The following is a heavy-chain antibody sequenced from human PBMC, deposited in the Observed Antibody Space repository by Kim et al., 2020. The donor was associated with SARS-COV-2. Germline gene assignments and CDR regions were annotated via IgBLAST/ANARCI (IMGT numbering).Heavy chain of an antibody. CDR3: ARDVGVEFDY. V-gene: IGHV3-7*03. D-gene: IGHD2-2*01. CDR1: GLGISLYW. CDR2: IKEDGSEK. Sequence: GGSLRLSCVTSGLGISLYWMTWVRQAPGKGLEWVASIKEDGSEKYYVDSVKGRFTISRDNAQNLLYLELNSLTLEDTAVYYCARDVGVEFDYWGKGTLVTVAS. J-gene: IGHJ4*02.